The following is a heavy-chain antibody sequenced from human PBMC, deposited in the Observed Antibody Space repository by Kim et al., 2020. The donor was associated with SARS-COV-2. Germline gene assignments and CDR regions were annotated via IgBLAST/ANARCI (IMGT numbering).Heavy chain of an antibody. CDR2: IYSGGSST. CDR3: AKELTGAPD. CDR1: GFTFSSYA. J-gene: IGHJ4*02. V-gene: IGHV3-23*03. Sequence: GGSLRLSCAASGFTFSSYAMSWVRQAPGKGLEWVSVIYSGGSSTYYADSVKGRFTISRDNSKNTLYLQMNSLRAEDTAVYYCAKELTGAPDCGQGTLVTVSS. D-gene: IGHD3-10*01.